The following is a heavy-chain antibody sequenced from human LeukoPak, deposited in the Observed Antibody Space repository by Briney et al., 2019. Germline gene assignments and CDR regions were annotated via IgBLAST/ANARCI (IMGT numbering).Heavy chain of an antibody. D-gene: IGHD3-3*01. CDR2: INWSDGNT. J-gene: IGHJ6*03. CDR1: GFTFDDYG. V-gene: IGHV3-20*04. CDR3: ARDGGEYRFLEWLSPPYMDV. Sequence: GGSLRLSCAASGFTFDDYGMSWVRQAPGKGLEWVSSINWSDGNTGYADSVKGRFTISRDTAKTSLYLQMNSLRVEDTALYYCARDGGEYRFLEWLSPPYMDVWGKGTTVTVSS.